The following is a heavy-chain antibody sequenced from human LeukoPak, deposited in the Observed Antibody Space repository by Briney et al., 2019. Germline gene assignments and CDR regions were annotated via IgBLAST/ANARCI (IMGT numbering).Heavy chain of an antibody. J-gene: IGHJ6*03. CDR1: GYTLTELS. V-gene: IGHV1-8*03. Sequence: ASVKVSCKVSGYTLTELSMHWVRQATGQGLEWMGWMNPNSGNTGYAQKFQGRVTITRNTSISTAYMELSSLRSEDTAVYYCARGDFEDYYYYYYMDVWGKGTTVTVSS. CDR3: ARGDFEDYYYYYYMDV. D-gene: IGHD3-3*01. CDR2: MNPNSGNT.